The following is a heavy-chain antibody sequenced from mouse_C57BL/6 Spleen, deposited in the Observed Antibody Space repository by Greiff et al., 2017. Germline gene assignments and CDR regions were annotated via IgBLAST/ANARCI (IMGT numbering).Heavy chain of an antibody. D-gene: IGHD1-1*01. CDR3: AGLYYGSRYSYFYY. J-gene: IGHJ2*01. CDR2: INPNYGTT. Sequence: EVQLQQSGPELVKPGASVKISCKASGYSFTDYNMNWVKQSNGKSLEWIGVINPNYGTTSYNQKFNGKATLTVVQSSSTSYMHLNSLTSDDSAVYSCAGLYYGSRYSYFYYWGQGTTLTVSS. CDR1: GYSFTDYN. V-gene: IGHV1-39*01.